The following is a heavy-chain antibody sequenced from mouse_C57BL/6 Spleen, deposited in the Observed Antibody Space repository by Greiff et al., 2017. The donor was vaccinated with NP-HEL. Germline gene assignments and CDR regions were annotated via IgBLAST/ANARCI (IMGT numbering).Heavy chain of an antibody. Sequence: VHVKQSVAELVRPGASVKLSCTASGFNIKNTYMRWVKQRPEQGLEWIGRIDPANGNTKYAPKFQGKATITADTSSNTAYLQLSSLTSEDTAIYYCAEVFDYWGQGTTLTVSS. CDR2: IDPANGNT. V-gene: IGHV14-3*01. CDR3: AEVFDY. CDR1: GFNIKNTY. J-gene: IGHJ2*01.